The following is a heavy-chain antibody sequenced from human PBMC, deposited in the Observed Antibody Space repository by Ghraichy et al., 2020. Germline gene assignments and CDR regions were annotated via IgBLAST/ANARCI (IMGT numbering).Heavy chain of an antibody. CDR2: ISGSGGST. Sequence: GVLNISCAASGFTFSSYAMSWVRQAPGKGLEWVSAISGSGGSTYYADSVKGRFTISRDNSKNTLYLQMNSLRAEDTAVYYCAKTHSRCSSTSCYNFDYWGQGTLVTVSS. V-gene: IGHV3-23*01. J-gene: IGHJ4*02. CDR3: AKTHSRCSSTSCYNFDY. D-gene: IGHD2-2*02. CDR1: GFTFSSYA.